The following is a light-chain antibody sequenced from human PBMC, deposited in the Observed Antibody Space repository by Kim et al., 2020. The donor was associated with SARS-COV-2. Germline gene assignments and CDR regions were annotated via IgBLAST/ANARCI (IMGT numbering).Light chain of an antibody. V-gene: IGKV1-5*03. CDR3: QQYNSYSPT. Sequence: ASVGDRVTITCRASQSISSWLAWYQQKPGKAPKLLIYKASSLESGVPSRFIGSGSGTEFTLTIRSLQPDDFATYYCQQYNSYSPTFGQGTKVDIK. CDR1: QSISSW. J-gene: IGKJ1*01. CDR2: KAS.